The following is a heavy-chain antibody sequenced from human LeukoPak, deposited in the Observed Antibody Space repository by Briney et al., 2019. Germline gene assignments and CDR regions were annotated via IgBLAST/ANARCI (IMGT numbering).Heavy chain of an antibody. Sequence: ASVKVSYKASGYTFTSYGISWVRQAPGQGLEWMGWISAYNGNTNYAQKLQGRVTMTTDTSTSTAYMELRSLRSDDTAVYYCARDLGHYDFPLFSDYWGQGTLVTVSS. J-gene: IGHJ4*02. CDR1: GYTFTSYG. D-gene: IGHD3-3*01. V-gene: IGHV1-18*01. CDR3: ARDLGHYDFPLFSDY. CDR2: ISAYNGNT.